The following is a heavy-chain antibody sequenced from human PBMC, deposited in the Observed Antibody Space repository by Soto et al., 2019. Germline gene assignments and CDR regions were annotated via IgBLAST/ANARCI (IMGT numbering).Heavy chain of an antibody. CDR3: ASHPRDSSGYWYYFDY. D-gene: IGHD3-22*01. Sequence: GGSLRLSCAASGFPISSYSMNWVRQAPGKGLEWVSSISSSSSYIYYADSVKGRFTISRDNAKNSLYLQMNSLRAEDTAVYYCASHPRDSSGYWYYFDYWGQGTLVTVSS. V-gene: IGHV3-21*01. J-gene: IGHJ4*02. CDR2: ISSSSSYI. CDR1: GFPISSYS.